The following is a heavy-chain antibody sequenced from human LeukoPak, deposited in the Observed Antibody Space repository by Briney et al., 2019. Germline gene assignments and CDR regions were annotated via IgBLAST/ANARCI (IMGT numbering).Heavy chain of an antibody. CDR3: ARDSGLVGDGYHFDY. CDR1: GGSISSGSYY. Sequence: SQTLSLTCTVSGGSISSGSYYWSWIRQPAGKGLEWIGRIYTSGSTNYNPSLKSRVTISLDTSKNQFSPKLSSVTAADTAVYYCARDSGLVGDGYHFDYWGQGTLVTVSS. CDR2: IYTSGST. J-gene: IGHJ4*02. V-gene: IGHV4-61*02. D-gene: IGHD5-24*01.